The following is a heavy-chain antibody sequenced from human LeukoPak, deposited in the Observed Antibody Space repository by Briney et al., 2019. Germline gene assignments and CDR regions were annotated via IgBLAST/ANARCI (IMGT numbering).Heavy chain of an antibody. V-gene: IGHV4-34*11. Sequence: SETLSLTCAVYGGSFSGYYWTWIRLPPGKGLEWIGYSSYSGSSNYNPSLKSRAAISIDTSGNHFSLKLSSVTAADTAVYYCARDASYGFDYWGQGTLVTVSS. CDR3: ARDASYGFDY. CDR2: SSYSGSS. CDR1: GGSFSGYY. J-gene: IGHJ4*02. D-gene: IGHD5-18*01.